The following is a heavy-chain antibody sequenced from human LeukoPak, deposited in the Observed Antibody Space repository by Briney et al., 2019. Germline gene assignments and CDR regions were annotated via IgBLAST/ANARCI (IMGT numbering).Heavy chain of an antibody. CDR3: ARSFGEGGYMDV. J-gene: IGHJ6*03. D-gene: IGHD3-10*01. Sequence: GGSLRLSCAASGFTFRTYWMSWVRQAPGKGLEWVANIKQDGSEKYYVDSVKGRFTISRDNAKNSLYLQMNSLRAEDTAVYYCARSFGEGGYMDVWGKGTTVTISS. CDR2: IKQDGSEK. CDR1: GFTFRTYW. V-gene: IGHV3-7*03.